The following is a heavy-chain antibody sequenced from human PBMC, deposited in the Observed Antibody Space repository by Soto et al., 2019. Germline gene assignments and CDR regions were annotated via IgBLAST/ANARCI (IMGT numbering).Heavy chain of an antibody. J-gene: IGHJ4*02. CDR1: GVSLNTNGVA. CDR2: IYWDDDK. V-gene: IGHV2-5*02. CDR3: AHIPGGFTWNDGYLDY. Sequence: ATRTVTVTISVAGVSLNTNGVAVGWIRQPPRKALEWLAVIYWDDDKRYNPSLRSRLTITKDTSKRQVVLTMTYMEPADTATYSCAHIPGGFTWNDGYLDYWGQGTLVSV. D-gene: IGHD1-1*01.